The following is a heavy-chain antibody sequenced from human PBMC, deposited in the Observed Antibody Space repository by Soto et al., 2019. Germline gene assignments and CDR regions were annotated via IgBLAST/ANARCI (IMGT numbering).Heavy chain of an antibody. CDR2: IDPSDSYT. CDR3: AREPSIAAAGSWFDP. CDR1: GYSFTSYW. Sequence: EVQLVQSGAEVKKPGESLRISCKGSGYSFTSYWISWVRQMPGKGLEWMGRIDPSDSYTNYSPSFQGHVTISADKSIXTASLQWSSLKASDTAMYYCAREPSIAAAGSWFDPWGQGTLVTVSS. V-gene: IGHV5-10-1*01. D-gene: IGHD6-13*01. J-gene: IGHJ5*02.